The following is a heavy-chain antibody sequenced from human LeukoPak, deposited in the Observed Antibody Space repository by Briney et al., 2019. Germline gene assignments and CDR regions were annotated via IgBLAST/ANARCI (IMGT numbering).Heavy chain of an antibody. CDR3: ARDVEARISAAGTFGY. Sequence: PGGSLRLSCAASGFTFSSYAMSWVRQAPGKGLEWVSVISGLGGSTYYADSVKGRFAISRDNSKNTLWLQMNSLRADDTAIYYCARDVEARISAAGTFGYWGQGSLVTVSS. D-gene: IGHD6-13*01. V-gene: IGHV3-23*01. CDR1: GFTFSSYA. CDR2: ISGLGGST. J-gene: IGHJ4*02.